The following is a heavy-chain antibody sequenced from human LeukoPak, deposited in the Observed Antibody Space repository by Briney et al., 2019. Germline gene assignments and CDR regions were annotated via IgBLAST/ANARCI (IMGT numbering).Heavy chain of an antibody. CDR3: AREIHCGGDCYSFDY. V-gene: IGHV1-69*13. D-gene: IGHD2-21*02. CDR2: IIPIFGTA. Sequence: SVKVSCKASGGTFSSYAISWVRQAPGQGREWMGGIIPIFGTANYAQKFQGRVTITVDESTSTAYMELSSLRSEDTAVYYCAREIHCGGDCYSFDYWGQGTLVTVSS. J-gene: IGHJ4*02. CDR1: GGTFSSYA.